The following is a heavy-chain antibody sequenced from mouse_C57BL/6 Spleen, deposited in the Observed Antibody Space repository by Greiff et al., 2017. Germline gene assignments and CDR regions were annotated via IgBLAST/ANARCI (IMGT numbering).Heavy chain of an antibody. CDR1: GYAFSSYW. D-gene: IGHD1-1*01. Sequence: QVQLQQSGAELVKPGASVKISCKASGYAFSSYWMNWVKQRPGKGLEWIGQIYPGDGDTNYNGKFKGKATLTADKSSSTAYMQLSSLTSEDSAVYFCARLPPYGSSNYFDDWGQGTTLTVSS. CDR2: IYPGDGDT. CDR3: ARLPPYGSSNYFDD. J-gene: IGHJ2*01. V-gene: IGHV1-80*01.